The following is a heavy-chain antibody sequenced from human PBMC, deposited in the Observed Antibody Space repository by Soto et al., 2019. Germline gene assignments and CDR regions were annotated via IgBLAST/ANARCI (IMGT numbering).Heavy chain of an antibody. V-gene: IGHV4-4*02. J-gene: IGHJ6*02. CDR1: GGSISSSNW. D-gene: IGHD6-19*01. CDR3: AREDSSGWYGRGYYYYGMDV. Sequence: TSETLSLTCAVSGGSISSSNWWSWVRQPPGKGLEWIGEINHSGSTNYNPALKSRVTISVDTSKNQFSLKLSSVTAADTAVYYCAREDSSGWYGRGYYYYGMDVWGQGTTVTVAS. CDR2: INHSGST.